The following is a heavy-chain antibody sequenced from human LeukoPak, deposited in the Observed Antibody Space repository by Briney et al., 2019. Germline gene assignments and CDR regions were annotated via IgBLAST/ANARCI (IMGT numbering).Heavy chain of an antibody. J-gene: IGHJ6*02. CDR2: IITSSSTI. CDR1: EFTFSNYN. Sequence: PGESLRLSCAASEFTFSNYNMNWVRQAPRKGLEWVSYIITSSSTIYYADSVKGRFTISRDNAKNSLYLQMNSLRDEDTAVYYCARELYYDSSGYPYYYYGMDVWGQGTTVTVSS. V-gene: IGHV3-48*02. CDR3: ARELYYDSSGYPYYYYGMDV. D-gene: IGHD3-22*01.